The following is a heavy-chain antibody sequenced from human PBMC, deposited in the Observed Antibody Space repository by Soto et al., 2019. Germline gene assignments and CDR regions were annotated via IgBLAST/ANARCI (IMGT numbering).Heavy chain of an antibody. Sequence: GESLKISCKGSGYSFSSYWIGWVRHMPGKGLEWMGIIYPGDSDTRYSPSFQGQVTISADKSISTAYLQWSSLKASDTAMYYCATGGILVVVAVPHWFDPWGQGTLVTVSS. D-gene: IGHD2-15*01. J-gene: IGHJ5*02. CDR3: ATGGILVVVAVPHWFDP. CDR1: GYSFSSYW. V-gene: IGHV5-51*01. CDR2: IYPGDSDT.